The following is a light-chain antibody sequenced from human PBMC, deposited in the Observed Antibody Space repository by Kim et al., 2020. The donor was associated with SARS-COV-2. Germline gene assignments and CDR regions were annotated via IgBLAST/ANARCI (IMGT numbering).Light chain of an antibody. CDR2: GTS. CDR3: QQYNNWPWT. Sequence: SVSSGERATPSSRARQSVSSNLAWYQQKPGQAPRLLIDGTSPSPGIPARFSGSGSGTEFTLTISSLQSEDFAVYYCQQYNNWPWTFGQGTKVEIK. J-gene: IGKJ1*01. CDR1: QSVSSN. V-gene: IGKV3-15*01.